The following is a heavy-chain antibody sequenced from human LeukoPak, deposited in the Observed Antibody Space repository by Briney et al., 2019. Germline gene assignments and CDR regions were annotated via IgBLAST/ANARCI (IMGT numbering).Heavy chain of an antibody. CDR3: AHRGIADQSYYFDY. D-gene: IGHD6-13*01. V-gene: IGHV2-5*01. J-gene: IGHJ4*02. CDR2: IYWNDDK. CDR1: GYSISSGYYW. Sequence: TLSLTCTVSGYSISSGYYWGWIRQPPGKALEWLALIYWNDDKRYSPSLNSRLTITRDTSRNQVVLTMTNMDPVDTATYYCAHRGIADQSYYFDYWGQGTLVTVSS.